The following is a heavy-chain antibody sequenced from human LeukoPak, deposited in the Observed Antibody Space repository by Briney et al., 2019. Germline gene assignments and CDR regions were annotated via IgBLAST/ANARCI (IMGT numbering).Heavy chain of an antibody. CDR1: GGTFSSYT. Sequence: SVKVSCRASGGTFSSYTISWVRQAPGQGLEWMGRIIPILGIANYAQKFQGRVTITADKSTSTAYMELSSLRSEDTAVYYCARGPLYSSNFDYWGQGTLVTVSS. CDR2: IIPILGIA. V-gene: IGHV1-69*02. CDR3: ARGPLYSSNFDY. D-gene: IGHD6-13*01. J-gene: IGHJ4*02.